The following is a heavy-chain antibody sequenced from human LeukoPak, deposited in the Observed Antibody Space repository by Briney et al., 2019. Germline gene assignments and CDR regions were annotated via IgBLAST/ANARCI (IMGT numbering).Heavy chain of an antibody. CDR1: GFTFSDYY. CDR3: RRDASEMATITGYY. D-gene: IGHD5-24*01. Sequence: GGSLRLSCAASGFTFSDYYMSWIRQAPGKGLEWVSYISSSGSTIYYADSVRGRYTISRDNAKNSLYPQMNSLRAEDTAVYYCRRDASEMATITGYYWGQGTLVTVSS. CDR2: ISSSGSTI. V-gene: IGHV3-11*01. J-gene: IGHJ4*02.